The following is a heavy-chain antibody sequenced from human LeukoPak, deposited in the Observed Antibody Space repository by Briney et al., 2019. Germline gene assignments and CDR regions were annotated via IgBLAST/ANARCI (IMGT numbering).Heavy chain of an antibody. V-gene: IGHV4-59*01. D-gene: IGHD6-6*01. CDR1: GGSINNSY. J-gene: IGHJ5*02. Sequence: SETLSLTCTVSGGSINNSYWTWIRQPPGKGLEGIGHIYSSGSTNYSPSLKSRVTISVDTSKNQFSLKLSSVTAADTAVYYCARLSSLANIAARGRTWFDTWGQGSLVTVSS. CDR3: ARLSSLANIAARGRTWFDT. CDR2: IYSSGST.